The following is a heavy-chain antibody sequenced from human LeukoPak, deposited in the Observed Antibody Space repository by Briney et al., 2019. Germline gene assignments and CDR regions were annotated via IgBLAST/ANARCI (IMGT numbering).Heavy chain of an antibody. J-gene: IGHJ4*02. CDR2: ISGSGGST. CDR1: VFTLSKSD. V-gene: IGHV3-23*01. Sequence: GGCLRLSCAASVFTLSKSDMTWVSQAPGKGLEGVSAISGSGGSTYYAHSVKGRFTISRDNSKNTLYLQMSSLRAEDTAVYYCLRSGGGRASNWGQGTLVTVSS. CDR3: LRSGGGRASN. D-gene: IGHD2-15*01.